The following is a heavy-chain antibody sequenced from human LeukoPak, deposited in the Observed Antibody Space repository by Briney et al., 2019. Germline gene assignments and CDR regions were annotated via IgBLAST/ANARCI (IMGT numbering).Heavy chain of an antibody. J-gene: IGHJ1*01. CDR3: AKGGGVSASPEYFQH. CDR1: GFTFSSYG. Sequence: PGGSLRLSCAASGFTFSSYGMHWVRQALGKGLEWVAVISYDGSNKYYAGSVKGRFTISRDNSKNTLYLQMNSLRAEDTAVYYCAKGGGVSASPEYFQHWGQGTLVTVSS. V-gene: IGHV3-30*18. CDR2: ISYDGSNK. D-gene: IGHD5/OR15-5a*01.